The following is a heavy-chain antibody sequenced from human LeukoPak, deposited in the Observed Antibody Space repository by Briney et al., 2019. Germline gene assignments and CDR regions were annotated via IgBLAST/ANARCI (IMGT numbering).Heavy chain of an antibody. CDR3: ARLGYCSGGSCFDY. Sequence: GGSLRLSCAASGFTFSSYSMNWVRQAPGKGLEWVSSISSSSSYIYYADSVKGRFTISRDNAKNSLYLQMNSLRAEDTAVYYCARLGYCSGGSCFDYWGQGTLVTVSS. J-gene: IGHJ4*02. V-gene: IGHV3-21*01. CDR2: ISSSSSYI. D-gene: IGHD2-15*01. CDR1: GFTFSSYS.